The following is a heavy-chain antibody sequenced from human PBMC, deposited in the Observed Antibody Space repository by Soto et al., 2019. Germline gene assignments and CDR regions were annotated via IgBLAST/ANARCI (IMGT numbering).Heavy chain of an antibody. J-gene: IGHJ5*02. D-gene: IGHD2-21*01. CDR1: GYPITSGYY. Sequence: SETLSLTCAVSGYPITSGYYWGWIRQPPGKGLEWIGSIYHSGTYYSPSLKSRVTMSIDTSKNRFSLKLNSVTAADTAVYFCARKLITSKTKGETNWFDPWGQGNLVTVSS. CDR2: IYHSGT. CDR3: ARKLITSKTKGETNWFDP. V-gene: IGHV4-38-2*01.